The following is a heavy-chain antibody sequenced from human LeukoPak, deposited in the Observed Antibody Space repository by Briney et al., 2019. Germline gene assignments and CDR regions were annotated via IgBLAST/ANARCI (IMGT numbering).Heavy chain of an antibody. V-gene: IGHV4-59*08. J-gene: IGHJ5*02. D-gene: IGHD2-21*02. Sequence: PSETLSLTCTVSGGSISSYYWNWLRQPPGKGLEWIGYISYSGSTNYNPSLKSRITISVDASKNQFSLKLSSVTAADTAVYYCARSGVTALSWVDPWGQGTLVTVSS. CDR1: GGSISSYY. CDR2: ISYSGST. CDR3: ARSGVTALSWVDP.